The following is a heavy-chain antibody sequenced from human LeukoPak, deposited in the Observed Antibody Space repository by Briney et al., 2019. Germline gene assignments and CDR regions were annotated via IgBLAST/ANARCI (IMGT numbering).Heavy chain of an antibody. D-gene: IGHD3-10*01. V-gene: IGHV3-66*01. CDR3: ARDSLDPYGRYYGMDV. J-gene: IGHJ6*02. Sequence: GGSLRLSCAASGFTFSSYAMSWVRQAPGKGLEWVSVIYSGGSTYYADSVKGRFTISRDNSKNTLYLQMNSLRAEDTAVYYCARDSLDPYGRYYGMDVWGQGTTVTVSS. CDR2: IYSGGST. CDR1: GFTFSSYA.